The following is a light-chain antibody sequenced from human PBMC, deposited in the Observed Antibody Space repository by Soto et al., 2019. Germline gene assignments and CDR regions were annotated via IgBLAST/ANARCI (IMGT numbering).Light chain of an antibody. V-gene: IGLV2-14*01. CDR2: EVN. Sequence: QSALTQPASLSGSPGQSITISCTGTSSDIGAYDYVSWFQQHPGKAPKLMISEVNNRPSGVSNRFSGSKSGNTASLTISGLRAEDEADYYCNSYTSNNTYVFGTGTKLTVL. J-gene: IGLJ1*01. CDR1: SSDIGAYDY. CDR3: NSYTSNNTYV.